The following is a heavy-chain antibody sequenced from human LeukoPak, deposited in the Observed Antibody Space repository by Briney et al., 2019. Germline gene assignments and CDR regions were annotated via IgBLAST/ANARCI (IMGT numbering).Heavy chain of an antibody. Sequence: GGSLRLSCAVSGLTFSSSWMDWVRQAPGKGLEWVASINPDGNKKYSADSVKGRFTISRDNAENSLYLQMNSLRVEDTAFYYCARDSVGIDHWGQGTLVTVSS. V-gene: IGHV3-7*01. J-gene: IGHJ5*02. D-gene: IGHD1-26*01. CDR3: ARDSVGIDH. CDR1: GLTFSSSW. CDR2: INPDGNKK.